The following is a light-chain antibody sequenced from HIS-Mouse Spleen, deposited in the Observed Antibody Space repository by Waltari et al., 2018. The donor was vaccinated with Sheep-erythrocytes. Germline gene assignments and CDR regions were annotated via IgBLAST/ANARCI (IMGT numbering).Light chain of an antibody. J-gene: IGLJ1*01. CDR2: DVS. Sequence: QSALTQPRSVSGSPGQSVTISCTGPSSDLGCYNYVPWYQQHPGKAPKLMIYDVSKRPSGVPDRFSGSKSGNTASLTISGLQAEDEADYYCCSYAGSYNHVFATGTKVTVL. CDR1: SSDLGCYNY. CDR3: CSYAGSYNHV. V-gene: IGLV2-11*01.